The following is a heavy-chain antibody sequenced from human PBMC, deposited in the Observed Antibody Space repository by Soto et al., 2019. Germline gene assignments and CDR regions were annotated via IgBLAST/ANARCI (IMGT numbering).Heavy chain of an antibody. J-gene: IGHJ4*02. CDR3: ARTGYKGYCSGGSCYAEDY. V-gene: IGHV5-51*01. Sequence: GESLKISCKGSGYSFTSYWIGWVRQMPGKGLEWMGIIYPGDSDTRYSPSFQGQVTISADKSISTAYLQWSSLKASGTAMYYCARTGYKGYCSGGSCYAEDYWGQGTLVTVSS. CDR2: IYPGDSDT. D-gene: IGHD2-15*01. CDR1: GYSFTSYW.